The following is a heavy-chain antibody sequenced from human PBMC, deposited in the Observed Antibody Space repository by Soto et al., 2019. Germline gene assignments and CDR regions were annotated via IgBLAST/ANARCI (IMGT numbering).Heavy chain of an antibody. J-gene: IGHJ6*02. CDR3: AKDFFRYGDYVSLYGMDV. D-gene: IGHD4-17*01. Sequence: GGSLRLSCAASGFTFSSYGMHWVRQAPGKGLEWVAVISYDGSNKYYADSVKGRFTISRDNSKNTLYLQMNSLRAEDTAVYYCAKDFFRYGDYVSLYGMDVWGQGTTVTVSS. V-gene: IGHV3-30*18. CDR1: GFTFSSYG. CDR2: ISYDGSNK.